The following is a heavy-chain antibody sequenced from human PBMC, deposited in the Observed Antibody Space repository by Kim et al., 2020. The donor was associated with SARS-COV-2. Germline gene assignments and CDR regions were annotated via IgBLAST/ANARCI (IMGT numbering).Heavy chain of an antibody. CDR1: GFTFDDYA. Sequence: GGSLRLSCAASGFTFDDYAMHWVRQAPGKGLEWVSLISGDGGSTYYADSVKGRFTISRDNSKNSLYLQMNSLRTEDTALYYCASSTSPGHYYYYYGMDVWGQGTTVTVSS. D-gene: IGHD2-2*01. J-gene: IGHJ6*02. CDR3: ASSTSPGHYYYYYGMDV. CDR2: ISGDGGST. V-gene: IGHV3-43*02.